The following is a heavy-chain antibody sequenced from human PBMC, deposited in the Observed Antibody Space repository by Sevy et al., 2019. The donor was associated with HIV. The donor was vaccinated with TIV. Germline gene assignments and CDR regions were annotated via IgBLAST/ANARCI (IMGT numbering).Heavy chain of an antibody. Sequence: GGSLRLSCAASGFNLSTYSMNWVRQAPGKGLEWVSSISSSNSYIYYADSVKGRFTISRDNAKSSLYLQMNSLRAEDPAVLYCARPASYDSSGYYSSSYWYFDLWGRGSLVTVSS. V-gene: IGHV3-21*01. CDR1: GFNLSTYS. CDR2: ISSSNSYI. J-gene: IGHJ2*01. D-gene: IGHD3-22*01. CDR3: ARPASYDSSGYYSSSYWYFDL.